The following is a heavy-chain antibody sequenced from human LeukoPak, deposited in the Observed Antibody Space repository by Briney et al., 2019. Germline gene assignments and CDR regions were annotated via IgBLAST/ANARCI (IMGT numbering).Heavy chain of an antibody. CDR2: IYPGDSDT. CDR3: ARLTVRGFYDSSGYPSDAFDI. D-gene: IGHD3-22*01. CDR1: GYIFTSCS. Sequence: GESLKISCKGSGYIFTSCSIGWVRQMPGKGLEWMGIIYPGDSDTRYSPSFQGQVTISADKSISTAYLQWSSLKASDTAMYYCARLTVRGFYDSSGYPSDAFDIWGQGTMVTVSS. J-gene: IGHJ3*02. V-gene: IGHV5-51*01.